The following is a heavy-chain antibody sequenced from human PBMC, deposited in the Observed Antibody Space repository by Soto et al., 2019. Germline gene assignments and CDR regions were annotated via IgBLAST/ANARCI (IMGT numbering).Heavy chain of an antibody. CDR1: GGSISSGGYY. V-gene: IGHV4-31*03. CDR2: IYYSGST. D-gene: IGHD3-22*01. CDR3: ARDQRSYDSSGYYRLYYFDY. J-gene: IGHJ4*02. Sequence: QVQLQESGPGLVKPSQTLSLTCTVSGGSISSGGYYWSWIRQHPGKGLEWIGYIYYSGSTYYNPSLKRRVTISVDTSKNQFSLKLSSVTAADTAVYYCARDQRSYDSSGYYRLYYFDYWGQGTLVTVSS.